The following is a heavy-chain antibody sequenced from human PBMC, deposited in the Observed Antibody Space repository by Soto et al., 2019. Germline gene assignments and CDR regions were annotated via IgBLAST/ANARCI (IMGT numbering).Heavy chain of an antibody. CDR3: AGNYYDSSGYYYVDY. J-gene: IGHJ4*02. Sequence: ASVKVSCKASGFTFTGYYMHWVRQAPGQGLEWMGWINLDSGGTNYAQKFQGRVTMTRDTSISTAYMELSRLRSDDTAVYYCAGNYYDSSGYYYVDYWGQGTLVTV. D-gene: IGHD3-22*01. CDR1: GFTFTGYY. V-gene: IGHV1-2*02. CDR2: INLDSGGT.